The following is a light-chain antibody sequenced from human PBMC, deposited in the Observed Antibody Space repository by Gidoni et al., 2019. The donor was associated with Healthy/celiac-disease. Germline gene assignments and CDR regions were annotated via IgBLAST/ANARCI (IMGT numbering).Light chain of an antibody. CDR1: QDISNY. CDR3: QQYDNLPPGGFT. Sequence: DIQMTPSPSSLSASLGDRVTITCQASQDISNYLNWYQQKPGKAPKLLIYDASNLETGVPSRFSGSGSGTDLTFTISSLQPEDIATYYCQQYDNLPPGGFTFXPXTKVDIK. CDR2: DAS. V-gene: IGKV1-33*01. J-gene: IGKJ3*01.